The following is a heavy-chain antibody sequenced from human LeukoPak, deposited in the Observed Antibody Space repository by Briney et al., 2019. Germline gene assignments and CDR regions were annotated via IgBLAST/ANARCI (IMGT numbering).Heavy chain of an antibody. D-gene: IGHD3-22*01. V-gene: IGHV3-23*01. CDR2: ISGSGGST. CDR1: GGSISSGGYS. CDR3: AKELRDSSGYYYFDY. Sequence: LSLTCAVSGGSISSGGYSWSWVRQAPGKGLEWVSAISGSGGSTYYADSVKGRFTISRDNSKNTLYLQMNSLRAEDTAVYYCAKELRDSSGYYYFDYWGQGTLVTVSS. J-gene: IGHJ4*02.